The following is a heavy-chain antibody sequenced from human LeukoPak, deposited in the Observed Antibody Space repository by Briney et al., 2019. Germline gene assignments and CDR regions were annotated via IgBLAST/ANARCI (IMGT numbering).Heavy chain of an antibody. CDR2: IIPIFGTA. D-gene: IGHD2-2*01. Sequence: GSSVKVSCKASGGTFSSYAISWVRQAPGQGLEWMGGIIPIFGTANYAQKFQGRVTITADKSTSTAYMELSSLRSEDTAVYYCARDRVGIRRVVPAATGWFDPWGQGTLVTVSS. J-gene: IGHJ5*02. CDR1: GGTFSSYA. CDR3: ARDRVGIRRVVPAATGWFDP. V-gene: IGHV1-69*06.